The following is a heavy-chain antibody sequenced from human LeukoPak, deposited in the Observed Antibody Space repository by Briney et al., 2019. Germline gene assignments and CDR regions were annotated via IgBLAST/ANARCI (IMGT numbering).Heavy chain of an antibody. J-gene: IGHJ4*02. Sequence: GGSLRLSCAASGFTVSSNYMSWVRQAPGKGLEWVSVIYSGGSTYYADSVKGRLTISRDNSKNTLYLQMNSLRAEDTAVYYCARGSIAARPLNYWGQGTLVTVSS. D-gene: IGHD6-6*01. CDR3: ARGSIAARPLNY. CDR1: GFTVSSNY. V-gene: IGHV3-66*01. CDR2: IYSGGST.